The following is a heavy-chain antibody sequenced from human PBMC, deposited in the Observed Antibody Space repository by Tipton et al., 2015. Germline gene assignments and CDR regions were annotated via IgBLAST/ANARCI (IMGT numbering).Heavy chain of an antibody. V-gene: IGHV4-38-2*01. CDR2: ISHSGNT. Sequence: TLSLTCDVSGYSINNDYYWGWIRQPPGKGLEWIGSISHSGNTYYNPSLKSRVTISVDTSKNQFSLRVRSVTAADTAVYYCACQDYDSLTRDYQTVDYWGQGTLVTVSS. D-gene: IGHD3-9*01. J-gene: IGHJ4*02. CDR3: ACQDYDSLTRDYQTVDY. CDR1: GYSINNDYY.